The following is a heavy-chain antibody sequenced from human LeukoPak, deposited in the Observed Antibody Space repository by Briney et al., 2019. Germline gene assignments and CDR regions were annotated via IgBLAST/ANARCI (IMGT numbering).Heavy chain of an antibody. CDR2: IDHGGAT. Sequence: PGESLRLSCAASGFAFSNTYLNWVRQAPGKGLEWVSIIDHGGATFYTDSVKGRFSIFRDNSKNALYLQIPHARTEITAVYFLARGGVRGGFDIWGQGTMVAVSS. CDR1: GFAFSNTY. V-gene: IGHV3-66*01. CDR3: ARGGVRGGFDI. D-gene: IGHD2-15*01. J-gene: IGHJ3*02.